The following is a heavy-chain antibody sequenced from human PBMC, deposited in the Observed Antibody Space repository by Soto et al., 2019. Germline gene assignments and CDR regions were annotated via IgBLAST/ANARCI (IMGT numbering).Heavy chain of an antibody. CDR2: ISGSGGST. Sequence: EVQLLESGGGLVQPGGSLRLSCAASGFTFSSYAMSWVRQAPGKGLEWGSVISGSGGSTYSADSVKGRFTISRDNSKNTLYLQMNSLRAEDTAVYYCAREYSSSWYCEAFDVWGQGTMVTVSS. J-gene: IGHJ3*01. CDR1: GFTFSSYA. V-gene: IGHV3-23*01. CDR3: AREYSSSWYCEAFDV. D-gene: IGHD6-13*01.